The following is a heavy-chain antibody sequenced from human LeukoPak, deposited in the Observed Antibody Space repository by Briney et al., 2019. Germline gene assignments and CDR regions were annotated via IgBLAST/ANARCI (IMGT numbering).Heavy chain of an antibody. Sequence: SETLSLTCAVSGGSILTTNWWSWVRQPPGKGLEWIGEVRLSGASNYNPSLNSRVSMSIDKPQNQLSLHLTSVTAADTAMYYCTRESGAFSPFGFWGQGTLVTVSS. V-gene: IGHV4-4*02. J-gene: IGHJ4*02. CDR3: TRESGAFSPFGF. CDR2: VRLSGAS. D-gene: IGHD1-26*01. CDR1: GGSILTTNW.